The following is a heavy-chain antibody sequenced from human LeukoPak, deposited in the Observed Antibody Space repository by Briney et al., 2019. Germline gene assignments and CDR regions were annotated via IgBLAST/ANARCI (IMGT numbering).Heavy chain of an antibody. Sequence: GRSLRLSCAASGFTFSSYGMHWVRQAPGKGLEWVAVISYDGSNKYYADSVKGRFTISRDNSKNTLYLQMNSLRAEDTAVYYCAKDWIGYCSGGSSYDLDYWGQGTLVTVSS. D-gene: IGHD2-15*01. CDR1: GFTFSSYG. V-gene: IGHV3-30*18. J-gene: IGHJ4*02. CDR3: AKDWIGYCSGGSSYDLDY. CDR2: ISYDGSNK.